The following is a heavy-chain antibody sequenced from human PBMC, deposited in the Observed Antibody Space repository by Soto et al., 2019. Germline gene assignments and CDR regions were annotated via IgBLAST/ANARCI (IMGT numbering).Heavy chain of an antibody. Sequence: ASVKVSFKVSGYTLTELSMHWVRQAPGKGLEWMGGFDPEDGETIYAQKFQGRVTMTEDTSTDTAYMELSSLRSEDTAVYYCATGGSNSEKIMVRGTWFDPWGQGTLVTVSP. V-gene: IGHV1-24*01. D-gene: IGHD3-10*01. J-gene: IGHJ5*02. CDR2: FDPEDGET. CDR3: ATGGSNSEKIMVRGTWFDP. CDR1: GYTLTELS.